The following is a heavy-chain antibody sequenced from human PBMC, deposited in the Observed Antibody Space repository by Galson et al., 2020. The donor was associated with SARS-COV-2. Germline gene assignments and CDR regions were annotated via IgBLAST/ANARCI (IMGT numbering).Heavy chain of an antibody. V-gene: IGHV6-1*01. CDR3: ARGSSSAREVDY. J-gene: IGHJ4*03. CDR2: TYYRSKWYN. CDR1: GDSVSSNSAA. D-gene: IGHD6-13*01. Sequence: ASETLSPTCAISGDSVSSNSAAWNWIRQSPSRGLEWPGRTYYRSKWYNDYAVSVKSRITINPDTSKNQFSLQLNSVTPEDTAVYYCARGSSSAREVDYWGQGTTVTVSS.